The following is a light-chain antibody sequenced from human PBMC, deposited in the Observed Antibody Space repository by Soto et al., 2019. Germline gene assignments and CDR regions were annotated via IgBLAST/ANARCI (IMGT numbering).Light chain of an antibody. CDR2: EVS. V-gene: IGLV2-8*01. Sequence: QSALTQPPSASGSPGQSVTISCTGTRRDVCGYIYVSWYQQHPGKVPNLMIYEVSKRPSGVPYRFSGSKSGNTASLTFFFLQAEDEADYYCSSYAGSNNFGVFGTGTKVTVL. CDR1: RRDVCGYIY. CDR3: SSYAGSNNFGV. J-gene: IGLJ1*01.